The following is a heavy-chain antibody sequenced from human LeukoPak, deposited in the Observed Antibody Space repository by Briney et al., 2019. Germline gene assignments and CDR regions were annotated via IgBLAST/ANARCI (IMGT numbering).Heavy chain of an antibody. CDR2: IYYSGST. V-gene: IGHV4-39*07. J-gene: IGHJ4*02. CDR3: ARSDYGDYFYFDY. D-gene: IGHD4-17*01. Sequence: SETLSLTCTVSGGSISSSYYYWGWLRQPPGKGLEWIGSIYYSGSTYYNPSLKSRVTISVDTSKNQFSLKLSSVTAADTAVYYCARSDYGDYFYFDYWGQGTLVTVSS. CDR1: GGSISSSYYY.